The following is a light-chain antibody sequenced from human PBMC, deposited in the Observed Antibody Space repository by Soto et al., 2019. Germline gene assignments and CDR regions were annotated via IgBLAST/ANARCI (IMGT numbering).Light chain of an antibody. J-gene: IGLJ3*02. CDR3: SSYTGSSTLGEM. CDR1: SSDVGGYNY. V-gene: IGLV2-14*01. CDR2: EVN. Sequence: QSALTQPRSVSGSPGQSVTISCTGTSSDVGGYNYVSWYQQHPGKAPKVMIYEVNNRPSGVSDRFSGSKSGNTASLTISGLQAEDEAVYFCSSYTGSSTLGEMFGGGTKVTVL.